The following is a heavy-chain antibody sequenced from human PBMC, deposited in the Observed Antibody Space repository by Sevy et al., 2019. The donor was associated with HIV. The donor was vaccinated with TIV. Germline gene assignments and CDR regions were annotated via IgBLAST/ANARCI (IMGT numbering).Heavy chain of an antibody. CDR3: ARAMGV. V-gene: IGHV3-7*01. Sequence: GGSLRLSCVGAGMSISSHWMNWVRQSPGRGLEWVANINQDGSEIYYVGSVKGRFTISRDNARNSGYLQMHSLSVQDSGVYYCARAMGVWGQGTTVTVSS. J-gene: IGHJ6*02. CDR2: INQDGSEI. CDR1: GMSISSHW.